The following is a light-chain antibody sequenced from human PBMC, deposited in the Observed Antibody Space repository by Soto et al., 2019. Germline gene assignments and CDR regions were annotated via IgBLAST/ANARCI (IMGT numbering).Light chain of an antibody. CDR3: CSYAADSYTLI. J-gene: IGLJ2*01. Sequence: QSALTQPRSVSRSPGQSVTISCTGTSSDVGGYNYVSWYQQHPGKAPKFMIYDVTKRPSGVPGRFSGSKSGNTASLTISGLQAEDEADYYCCSYAADSYTLIFGGGTKLTVL. V-gene: IGLV2-11*01. CDR2: DVT. CDR1: SSDVGGYNY.